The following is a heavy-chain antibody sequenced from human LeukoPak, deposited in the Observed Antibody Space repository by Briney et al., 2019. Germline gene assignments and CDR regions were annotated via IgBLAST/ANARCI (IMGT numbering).Heavy chain of an antibody. Sequence: GGSLRLSCTVSGFTFGDYYMTWVRQAPGKGLEWLSYISGNSGDINYLDSVRGRFTISRDNAKNSLYLQMNSLRVEDTAVCYCTRDPRRLDYLGQGTLVTVSS. V-gene: IGHV3-11*05. CDR2: ISGNSGDI. J-gene: IGHJ4*02. CDR3: TRDPRRLDY. CDR1: GFTFGDYY.